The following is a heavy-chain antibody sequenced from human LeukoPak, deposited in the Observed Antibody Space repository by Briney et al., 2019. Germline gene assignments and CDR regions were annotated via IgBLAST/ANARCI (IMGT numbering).Heavy chain of an antibody. CDR2: ISSSSSYI. J-gene: IGHJ4*02. D-gene: IGHD2-15*01. CDR1: GFTFSSYS. Sequence: PGGSLRLSCAPSGFTFSSYSMNWLRQAPGKGLEWVSSISSSSSYIYYADSVKGRFTISRDNAKNPLYLQMNSPRAEDTAVYYCARGVAATPWMNYWGQGTLVTVSS. CDR3: ARGVAATPWMNY. V-gene: IGHV3-21*01.